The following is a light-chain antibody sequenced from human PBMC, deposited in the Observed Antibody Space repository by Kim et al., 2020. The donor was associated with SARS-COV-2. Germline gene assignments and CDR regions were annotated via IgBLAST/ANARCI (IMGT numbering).Light chain of an antibody. Sequence: QPVLTQPPSASASLGASVTLTCTLSSGYSNYKVDWYQQRPGKGPRFVMRVGTGGIVGSKGDGIPDRFSVLGSGLNRYLTIKNIQEEDESDYHCGTDHGSGSNVVSWVFGGGTKLTVL. J-gene: IGLJ3*02. V-gene: IGLV9-49*01. CDR3: GTDHGSGSNVVSWV. CDR2: VGTGGIVG. CDR1: SGYSNYK.